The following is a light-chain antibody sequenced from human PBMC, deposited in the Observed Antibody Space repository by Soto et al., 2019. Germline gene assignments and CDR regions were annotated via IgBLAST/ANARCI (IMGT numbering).Light chain of an antibody. V-gene: IGLV1-40*01. CDR1: SSNIGAGYD. J-gene: IGLJ2*01. CDR3: QAYDTGLSGVV. Sequence: QSVLTQPPSVSGAPGQGVTISCTGSSSNIGAGYDVHWYQQYPGTAPKFLISDRGYRPSGVPARFSVSKSGTSASLAITGLQAEDEADYYCQAYDTGLSGVVFGGGTKLTVL. CDR2: DRG.